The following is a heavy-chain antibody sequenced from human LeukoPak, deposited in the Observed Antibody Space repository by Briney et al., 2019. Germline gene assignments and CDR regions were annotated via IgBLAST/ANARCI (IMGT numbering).Heavy chain of an antibody. CDR2: ISSGGGST. CDR3: AKDIYGDYGYYLDY. D-gene: IGHD4-17*01. CDR1: GFTFSSFA. Sequence: GGSLRLSCAASGFTFSSFAMSWVRQAPGKGLEWVSTISSGGGSTYYADSVRGRLTISRDNSKNTVFLQMNSLRAEDTAVYYCAKDIYGDYGYYLDYWGQGTLVTVSS. J-gene: IGHJ4*02. V-gene: IGHV3-23*01.